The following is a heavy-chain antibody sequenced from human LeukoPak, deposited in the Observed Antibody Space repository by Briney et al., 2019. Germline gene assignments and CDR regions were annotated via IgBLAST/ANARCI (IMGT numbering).Heavy chain of an antibody. V-gene: IGHV3-23*01. CDR1: GFTFSSYA. CDR2: ISAGGGTT. CDR3: AKGYYYGSGSFRWFDP. Sequence: GGSLRLSCADSGFTFSSYAMSWVRQAPGKGLEWVSAISAGGGTTYYADSVKGRFTISRDKSKNTLYLQVNSLRAEDTAVYYCAKGYYYGSGSFRWFDPWGQGTLVTVSS. D-gene: IGHD3-10*01. J-gene: IGHJ5*02.